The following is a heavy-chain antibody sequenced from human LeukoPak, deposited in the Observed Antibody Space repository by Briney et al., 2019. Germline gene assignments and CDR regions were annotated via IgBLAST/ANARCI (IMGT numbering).Heavy chain of an antibody. CDR2: IYTSGST. D-gene: IGHD2-2*01. CDR1: GGSISSYY. Sequence: SETLSLTCTVSGGSISSYYWSWIRQPAGKGLEWIGRIYTSGSTNYNPSLKSRVTMSVDTSKNQFSLKLSSVTAADTAVYYCASIVVVPAAGRDWFDPWGQGTLVTVSS. CDR3: ASIVVVPAAGRDWFDP. J-gene: IGHJ5*02. V-gene: IGHV4-4*07.